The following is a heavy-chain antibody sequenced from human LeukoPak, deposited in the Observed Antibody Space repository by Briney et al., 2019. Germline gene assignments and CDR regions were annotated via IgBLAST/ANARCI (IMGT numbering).Heavy chain of an antibody. Sequence: GGSLRLSCAAAGFTFNRYWMRWVRHAGGKGMVRVSRIISVGSTTNYALSVKRRFTISIDNANNTLYLQITSLRAEDTAVYYCAREDVDITVATSGAFDIWGQGTMVTVSS. CDR3: AREDVDITVATSGAFDI. CDR2: IISVGSTT. CDR1: GFTFNRYW. D-gene: IGHD6-19*01. V-gene: IGHV3-74*01. J-gene: IGHJ3*02.